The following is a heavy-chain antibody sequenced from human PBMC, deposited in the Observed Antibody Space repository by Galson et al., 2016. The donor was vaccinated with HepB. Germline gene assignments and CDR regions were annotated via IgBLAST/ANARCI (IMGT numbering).Heavy chain of an antibody. CDR3: AREGAEMAVAGTAFDY. J-gene: IGHJ4*02. CDR1: GFTFRSYI. D-gene: IGHD6-19*01. CDR2: ISSGSAYK. V-gene: IGHV3-21*01. Sequence: SLRLSCAVSGFTFRSYIMNWVRQAPGKGLEWVASISSGSAYKYYAESMKGRFTISRDNAKQSLYLQMSSLRAEDTAVYYCAREGAEMAVAGTAFDYWGQGTLVTVSS.